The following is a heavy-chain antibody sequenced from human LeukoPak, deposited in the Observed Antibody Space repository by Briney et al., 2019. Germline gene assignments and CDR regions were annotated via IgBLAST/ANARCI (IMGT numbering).Heavy chain of an antibody. CDR1: GFTFTNYA. CDR3: ARGGIAAAGTVDY. V-gene: IGHV3-23*01. Sequence: GGSLRLSCAASGFTFTNYAMTWVRQAPGKGLEWVSSITGRGDNTNSADSVKGRFTISRDNSKNTLYLQMNSLRAEDTAVYYCARGGIAAAGTVDYWGQGTLVTVSS. J-gene: IGHJ4*02. D-gene: IGHD6-13*01. CDR2: ITGRGDNT.